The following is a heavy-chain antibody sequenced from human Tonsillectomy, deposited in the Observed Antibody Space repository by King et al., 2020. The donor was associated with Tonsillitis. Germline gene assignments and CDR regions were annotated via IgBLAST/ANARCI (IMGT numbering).Heavy chain of an antibody. D-gene: IGHD1-14*01. CDR2: IGYDGSDE. V-gene: IGHV3-33*08. CDR3: AREFRYLCYYNYMDV. J-gene: IGHJ6*03. Sequence: VQLVESGGGVVQPGRSLRLSCAVSGFTFSSYGMHWVRQAPGKGLEWVAVIGYDGSDEYYADSVKGRFTISRDNSKNTLYLQMNSLRAEDTAVYYCAREFRYLCYYNYMDVWGIGTTVTVSS. CDR1: GFTFSSYG.